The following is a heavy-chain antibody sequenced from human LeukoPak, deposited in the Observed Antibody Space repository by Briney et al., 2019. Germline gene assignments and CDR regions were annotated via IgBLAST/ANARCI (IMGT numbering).Heavy chain of an antibody. Sequence: ASVKVSCKASGYTFTSYRISWVRQAAGQGLEWMGWINPNSGGTKSAQKFQGRVTMTRDTSISTGYMELSRLRSDDTALYYCARARGQQLPNNVYYNYVMDVWGQGTTVAVSS. CDR3: ARARGQQLPNNVYYNYVMDV. CDR2: INPNSGGT. J-gene: IGHJ6*01. V-gene: IGHV1-2*02. CDR1: GYTFTSYR. D-gene: IGHD6-13*01.